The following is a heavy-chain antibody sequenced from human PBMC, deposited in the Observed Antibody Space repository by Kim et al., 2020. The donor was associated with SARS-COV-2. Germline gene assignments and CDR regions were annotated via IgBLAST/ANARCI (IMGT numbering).Heavy chain of an antibody. CDR3: ARDGRIAAAGTLFDY. D-gene: IGHD6-13*01. V-gene: IGHV1-69*01. J-gene: IGHJ4*02. Sequence: KFQGRVTITADESTSTAYMELSSLRSEDTAVYYCARDGRIAAAGTLFDYWGQGTLVTVSS.